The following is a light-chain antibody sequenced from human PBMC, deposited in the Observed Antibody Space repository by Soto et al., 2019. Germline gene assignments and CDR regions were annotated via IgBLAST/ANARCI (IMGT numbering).Light chain of an antibody. CDR1: QSVSSSY. CDR2: GAS. V-gene: IGKV3-20*01. CDR3: QQYHSFSFT. J-gene: IGKJ2*01. Sequence: EIVLTQSPGTLSLSPGERATLSCRASQSVSSSYLAWYQQKPGQAPRLLIYGASSRATGIPDRFSGSGSGTDFTLTISRLEPEDSATYYCQQYHSFSFTFGQGTKLGIK.